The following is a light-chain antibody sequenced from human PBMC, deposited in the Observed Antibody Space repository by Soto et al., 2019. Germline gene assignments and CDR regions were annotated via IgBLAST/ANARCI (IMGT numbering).Light chain of an antibody. CDR1: QGIRNY. J-gene: IGKJ3*01. CDR3: QKYSSVPV. CDR2: AAS. Sequence: DIQMTQSPTSLSASVGDRVTITCRASQGIRNYVAWYQQIPGKAPKLLIYAASTLQSGVPSRFSGSGSGTAFTLTINGLQPEDVATYSCQKYSSVPVFGPGTKVELK. V-gene: IGKV1-27*01.